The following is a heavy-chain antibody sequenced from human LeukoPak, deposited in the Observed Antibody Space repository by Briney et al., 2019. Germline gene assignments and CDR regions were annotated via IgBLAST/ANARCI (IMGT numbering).Heavy chain of an antibody. V-gene: IGHV4-4*09. CDR2: TYTSGSS. J-gene: IGHJ5*02. CDR1: AVSISSIS. CDR3: ARQNLRIAAAGTARWFDP. D-gene: IGHD6-13*01. Sequence: SENVSLTCSVYAVSISSISWGWIRHPQGNGREWIGYTYTSGSSTYNPSLKSRVTISVDTPKNQFSLKLSTVTAADTAVYYCARQNLRIAAAGTARWFDPGGQGTLVTVSS.